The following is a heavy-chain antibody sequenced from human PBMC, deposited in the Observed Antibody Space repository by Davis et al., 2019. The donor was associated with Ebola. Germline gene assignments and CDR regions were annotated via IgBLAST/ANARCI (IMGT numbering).Heavy chain of an antibody. CDR3: ATTYYYGSGRPYSWFDP. Sequence: ASVKVSCKASGYTFTSYGISWVRQAPGQRLEWMGWINAGNGNTKYSQKFQGRVTITRDTSASTAYMELSSLRSEDTAVYYCATTYYYGSGRPYSWFDPWGQGTLVTVSS. CDR2: INAGNGNT. V-gene: IGHV1-3*01. D-gene: IGHD3-10*01. J-gene: IGHJ5*02. CDR1: GYTFTSYG.